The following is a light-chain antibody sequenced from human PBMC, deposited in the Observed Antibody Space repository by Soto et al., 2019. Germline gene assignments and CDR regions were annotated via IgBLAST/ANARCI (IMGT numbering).Light chain of an antibody. J-gene: IGKJ2*01. CDR1: QSVSSTY. V-gene: IGKV3-20*01. CDR2: GAS. CDR3: QQYDSSLYT. Sequence: EIVLTQSPGTLSLSPGEIATLSCRASQSVSSTYLAWYQQKPGQAPRLLIYGASSRATGIPDRFSGSGSGTDFTLTISRLEPEDFAVYFCQQYDSSLYTFGQGTKLEIK.